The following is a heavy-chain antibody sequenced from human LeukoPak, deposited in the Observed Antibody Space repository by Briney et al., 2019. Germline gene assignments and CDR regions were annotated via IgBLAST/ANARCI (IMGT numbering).Heavy chain of an antibody. CDR3: ARAGLEMATISWVY. J-gene: IGHJ4*02. CDR2: INHSEST. V-gene: IGHV4-34*01. D-gene: IGHD5-24*01. Sequence: SETLSLTCAVYGGSFSGYYWSWIRQPPGKGLEWIGEINHSESTNYNPSLKSRVTISVDTSKNQFSLKLSSVTAADTAVYYCARAGLEMATISWVYWGQGTLVTVSS. CDR1: GGSFSGYY.